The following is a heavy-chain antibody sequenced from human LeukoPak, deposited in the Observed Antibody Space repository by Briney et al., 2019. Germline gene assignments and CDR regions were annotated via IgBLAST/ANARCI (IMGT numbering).Heavy chain of an antibody. CDR2: IYTSGST. D-gene: IGHD6-6*01. J-gene: IGHJ4*02. V-gene: IGHV4-61*02. CDR3: AGGAMSIAAPFDY. Sequence: SETLSLTCTVSGGSISSGSYYWSWIRQPAGKGLEWIGRIYTSGSTNYNPSLKSRVTISVDTSKNQFSLKLSSVTAADTAVYYCAGGAMSIAAPFDYWGQGTLVTVSS. CDR1: GGSISSGSYY.